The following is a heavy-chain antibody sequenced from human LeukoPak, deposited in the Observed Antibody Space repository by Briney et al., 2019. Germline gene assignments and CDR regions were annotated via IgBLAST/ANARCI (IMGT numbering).Heavy chain of an antibody. D-gene: IGHD2-2*01. CDR1: GGSFSGYY. CDR2: INHSGST. CDR3: ARALRYCSSTSCYGAGMDV. J-gene: IGHJ6*02. Sequence: SETLSLTCAVYGGSFSGYYWSWIRQPPGKGLEWIGDINHSGSTNYNPSLKSRVTMSVDTSKNQFSLKLSSVTAADTAVYYCARALRYCSSTSCYGAGMDVWGQGTTVTVSS. V-gene: IGHV4-34*01.